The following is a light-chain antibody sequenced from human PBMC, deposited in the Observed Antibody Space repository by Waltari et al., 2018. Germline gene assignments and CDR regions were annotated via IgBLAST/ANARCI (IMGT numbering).Light chain of an antibody. CDR1: QSLLSSNGYNY. Sequence: DIVMTQTPLSLPVTLGEPASISCRSSQSLLSSNGYNYLNWYLQKPGQSPQLLIYYGSNRASVVPDRFSGSGSGKDFTLKISRLEVEDVGVYYCMQALQTPLTFGPGTKLDIK. CDR2: YGS. J-gene: IGKJ3*01. V-gene: IGKV2-28*01. CDR3: MQALQTPLT.